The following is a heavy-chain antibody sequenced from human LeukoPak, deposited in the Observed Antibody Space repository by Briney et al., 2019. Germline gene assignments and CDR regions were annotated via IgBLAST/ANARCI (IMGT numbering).Heavy chain of an antibody. D-gene: IGHD3-9*01. V-gene: IGHV1-69*13. CDR2: IIPIFGTA. J-gene: IGHJ4*02. Sequence: SVKVSCKASGYSFTTYGIYWVRQAPGQGLEWMGGIIPIFGTANYAQKFQGRVTITADESTSTAYMELSSLRSEDTAAYYCARDPVAGYSDWGQGTLVTVSS. CDR1: GYSFTTYG. CDR3: ARDPVAGYSD.